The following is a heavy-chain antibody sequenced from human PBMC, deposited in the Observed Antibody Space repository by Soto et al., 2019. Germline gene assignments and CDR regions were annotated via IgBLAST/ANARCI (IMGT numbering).Heavy chain of an antibody. D-gene: IGHD5-18*01. Sequence: GSGPTLVNPTQTLTLTCTFSGFSLSTSGVGVGWIRQPPGKALEWLALIYWNDDKRYSPSLKSRLTITKDTSKNQVVLTMTNMDPVDTATYYCAHRRDTAMPEEYFDYWGQGTLVTVSS. CDR1: GFSLSTSGVG. CDR3: AHRRDTAMPEEYFDY. V-gene: IGHV2-5*01. J-gene: IGHJ4*02. CDR2: IYWNDDK.